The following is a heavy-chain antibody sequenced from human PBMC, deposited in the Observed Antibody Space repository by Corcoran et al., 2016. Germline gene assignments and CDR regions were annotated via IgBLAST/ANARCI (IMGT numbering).Heavy chain of an antibody. V-gene: IGHV1-18*01. CDR1: GYTFTNYG. J-gene: IGHJ5*02. Sequence: QIQLVQSGAEVKTLGASVKVSCKASGYTFTNYGIYWVRQAPGQGLEWMGWISGNNGNTKYAQKIQGRVTMTTDTSTTTAYMELRSLRSDDTAVYYCARGDPAGMNWFDPWGQGTLVTVSS. D-gene: IGHD2-21*01. CDR3: ARGDPAGMNWFDP. CDR2: ISGNNGNT.